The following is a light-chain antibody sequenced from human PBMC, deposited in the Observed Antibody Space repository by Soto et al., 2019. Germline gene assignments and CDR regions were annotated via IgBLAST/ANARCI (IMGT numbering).Light chain of an antibody. V-gene: IGKV3-20*01. J-gene: IGKJ4*01. CDR3: QNYGSPRVT. CDR1: QSVTSNF. CDR2: GAS. Sequence: DIVLTQSPGTLSLSPGERATLSCSASQSVTSNFLAWYQQKPGQAPRLLIYGASIRATGIPDRFSGSGSGTDFTLTISRLEPDDFAEYVCQNYGSPRVTFGGGTKVEIK.